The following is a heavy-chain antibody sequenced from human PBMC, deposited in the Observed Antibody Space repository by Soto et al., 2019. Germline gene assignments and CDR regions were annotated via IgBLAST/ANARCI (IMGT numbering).Heavy chain of an antibody. CDR3: ARGWGALDI. J-gene: IGHJ3*02. Sequence: PSETLSLTCAVYGGSFSGYYWSWIRQPPGKGLEWIGEINHSGSTNYNPSLKSRVTISVDTSKNQFSLKLSSVTAADTAVYYCARGWGALDIWGQGTMVTVSS. V-gene: IGHV4-34*01. CDR2: INHSGST. CDR1: GGSFSGYY. D-gene: IGHD7-27*01.